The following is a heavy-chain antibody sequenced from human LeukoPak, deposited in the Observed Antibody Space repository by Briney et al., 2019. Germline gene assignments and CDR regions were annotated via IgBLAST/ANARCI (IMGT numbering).Heavy chain of an antibody. CDR3: TRRRGGWGEGEFDF. CDR1: GGSISGVY. J-gene: IGHJ4*02. D-gene: IGHD3-16*01. Sequence: SETLSLTCTVSGGSISGVYWNWIRQPPRKGLEWVGYIHTSGSTSFNPSLKSRLSFSIDTSKDQVSLRLSSVTATDTAVYYCTRRRGGWGEGEFDFWGQGIPVTVST. V-gene: IGHV4-4*09. CDR2: IHTSGST.